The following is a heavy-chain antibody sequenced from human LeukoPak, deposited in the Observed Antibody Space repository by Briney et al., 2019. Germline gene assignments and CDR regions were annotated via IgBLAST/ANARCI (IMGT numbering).Heavy chain of an antibody. J-gene: IGHJ4*02. D-gene: IGHD6-13*01. V-gene: IGHV3-33*01. Sequence: GGSLRLSCAASGFTFSSYGMHWVRQAPGKGLEWVAVIWYGGSNKYYADSVRGRFTISRDNSKNTLYLQMNSLRAEDTAVYYCARDEGAAAAGHGYWGQGTLVTVSS. CDR1: GFTFSSYG. CDR3: ARDEGAAAAGHGY. CDR2: IWYGGSNK.